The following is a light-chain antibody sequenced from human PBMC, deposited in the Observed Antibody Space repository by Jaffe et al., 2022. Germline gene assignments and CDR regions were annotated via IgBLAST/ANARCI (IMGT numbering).Light chain of an antibody. CDR2: WAS. CDR1: RSVLYSSNNKNY. CDR3: QQYYSIPPT. V-gene: IGKV4-1*01. Sequence: DIVMTQSPDSLAVSLGERATINCKSSRSVLYSSNNKNYLAWYQQKVGQPPKLLIYWASTRESGVPDRFSGSGSGTDFTLTISSLQAEDVAVYYCQQYYSIPPTFGGGTKVEIK. J-gene: IGKJ4*01.